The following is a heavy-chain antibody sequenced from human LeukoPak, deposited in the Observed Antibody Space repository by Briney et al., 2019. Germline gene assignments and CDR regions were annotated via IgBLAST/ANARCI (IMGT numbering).Heavy chain of an antibody. CDR1: GFTVSSNY. D-gene: IGHD5-12*01. V-gene: IGHV3-66*01. J-gene: IGHJ6*02. Sequence: PGGSLRLSCAASGFTVSSNYMSWVRQAPGKGLEWVSVIYSGGSTYYADSVKGRFTISRDNSKNTLYLQMNSLRAEDTAVYYWGREGEYSGYGPYYSYGRDFWAKGPRSPSP. CDR2: IYSGGST. CDR3: GREGEYSGYGPYYSYGRDF.